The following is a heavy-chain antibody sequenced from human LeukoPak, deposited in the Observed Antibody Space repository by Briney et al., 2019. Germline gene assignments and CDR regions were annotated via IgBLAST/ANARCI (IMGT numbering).Heavy chain of an antibody. J-gene: IGHJ4*02. D-gene: IGHD3-9*01. V-gene: IGHV1-8*01. CDR3: ARGGGVLRYFDWLSPPDY. CDR2: MNPNSGNT. Sequence: ASVKVSCKASGYTFTSYDINWVRQATGQGLEWMGWMNPNSGNTGYAQKFQGRVTMTRNTSISTAYMELSSLRSEDTAVYYCARGGGVLRYFDWLSPPDYWGQGTLVTVSS. CDR1: GYTFTSYD.